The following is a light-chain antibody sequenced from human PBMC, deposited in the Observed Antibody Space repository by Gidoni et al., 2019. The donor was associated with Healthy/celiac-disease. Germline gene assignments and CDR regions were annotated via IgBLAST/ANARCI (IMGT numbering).Light chain of an antibody. Sequence: EIVMTQSPATLSVSPGERATLSCRASQSVSSNLACYQQKTGQAPRLLIYGASTRATGIPARFSGSGSGTEFTLTISSLQSEDFAVYYCQQYNNWPGRTFGQGTKVEIK. CDR2: GAS. CDR1: QSVSSN. J-gene: IGKJ1*01. CDR3: QQYNNWPGRT. V-gene: IGKV3-15*01.